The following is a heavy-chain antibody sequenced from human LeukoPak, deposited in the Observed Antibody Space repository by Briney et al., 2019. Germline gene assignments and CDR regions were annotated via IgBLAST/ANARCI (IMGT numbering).Heavy chain of an antibody. D-gene: IGHD6-13*01. CDR3: AKDLQAYSSSWFDY. CDR2: IFPSGGEI. Sequence: GGSLRLSCAASGFTFSTFAMIWVRQPPGRGLEWVSSIFPSGGEIHYADSVRGRFTISRDNSKSTLSLQMNSLRAEDTAVYYCAKDLQAYSSSWFDYWGQGTLVTVSS. CDR1: GFTFSTFA. J-gene: IGHJ4*02. V-gene: IGHV3-23*01.